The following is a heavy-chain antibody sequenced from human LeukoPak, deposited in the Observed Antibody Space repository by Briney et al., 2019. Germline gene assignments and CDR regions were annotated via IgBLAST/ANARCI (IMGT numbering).Heavy chain of an antibody. V-gene: IGHV1-69*05. J-gene: IGHJ4*02. D-gene: IGHD1-26*01. CDR1: GGTFSSYA. CDR3: AREIGWELGNYFDY. Sequence: ASVKVSCKASGGTFSSYAISWVRQAPGQGLEWMGGIIPIFGTANYAQKFQGRVTITTDESTSTAYMELSSLRSEDTAVYYCAREIGWELGNYFDYWGQGTLVTVSS. CDR2: IIPIFGTA.